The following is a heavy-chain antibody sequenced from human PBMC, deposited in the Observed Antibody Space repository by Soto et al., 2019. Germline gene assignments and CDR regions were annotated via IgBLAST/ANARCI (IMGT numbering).Heavy chain of an antibody. J-gene: IGHJ6*02. CDR3: ASNHLGTTPYGMDV. CDR1: GGTFSRYG. V-gene: IGHV1-69*13. Sequence: SSVKVSCKASGGTFSRYGISWVRQAPGQGLEWMGGIIPIFGTANYAQKFQGRVTITADESTSTAYMELSSLRSEATAVYYCASNHLGTTPYGMDVWGQGTTVTLSS. D-gene: IGHD1-7*01. CDR2: IIPIFGTA.